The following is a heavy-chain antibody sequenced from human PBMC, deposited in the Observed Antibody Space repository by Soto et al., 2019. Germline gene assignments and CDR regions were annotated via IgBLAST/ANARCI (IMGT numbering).Heavy chain of an antibody. Sequence: SGPTLLNPTQTLTLTCTFSGFSLSTSGVGMGWIRQPPGKALEWLALIYWDDDKRYSPSLKSRLTITKDTSKNQVVLTMTNMDPVDTATYYCALEGIAAAGTSTYSAEYFQHWGQGTLVTVSS. CDR2: IYWDDDK. CDR3: ALEGIAAAGTSTYSAEYFQH. D-gene: IGHD6-13*01. V-gene: IGHV2-5*02. J-gene: IGHJ1*01. CDR1: GFSLSTSGVG.